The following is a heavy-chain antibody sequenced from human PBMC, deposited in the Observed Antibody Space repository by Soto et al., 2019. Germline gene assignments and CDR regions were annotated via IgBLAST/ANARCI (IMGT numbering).Heavy chain of an antibody. V-gene: IGHV3-11*01. CDR2: ISSSGTTI. CDR3: ASETRLRWSDY. J-gene: IGHJ4*02. D-gene: IGHD4-17*01. Sequence: QGQLVESGGGLVKPGGSLRLSCAASGFTFSDYYMSWIRQVPGKGLEWLSYISSSGTTIYYADSVKGRFTISRDNGKNSLYLQMNSVRAEDTAVYYCASETRLRWSDYWGQGTLVTVSS. CDR1: GFTFSDYY.